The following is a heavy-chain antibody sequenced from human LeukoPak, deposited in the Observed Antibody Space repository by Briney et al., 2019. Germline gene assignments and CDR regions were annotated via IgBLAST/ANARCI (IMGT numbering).Heavy chain of an antibody. J-gene: IGHJ4*02. CDR3: AREPFMVATGGFDY. D-gene: IGHD4/OR15-4a*01. CDR2: ISYDGSNK. CDR1: GFTFSSYA. Sequence: PGRSLRLSCAASGFTFSSYAMHWVRQAPGKGLEWVAVISYDGSNKYYADSVKGRFTISRDNSKNTLYLQMNSLRAEDTAVYYCAREPFMVATGGFDYWGQGTLVTVSS. V-gene: IGHV3-30-3*01.